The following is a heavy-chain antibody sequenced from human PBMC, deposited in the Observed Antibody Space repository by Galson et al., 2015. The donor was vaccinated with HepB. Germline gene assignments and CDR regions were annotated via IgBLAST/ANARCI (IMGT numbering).Heavy chain of an antibody. CDR3: TTENGVITWGAFDI. CDR2: IKSKTDGGTT. V-gene: IGHV3-15*07. D-gene: IGHD3-22*01. J-gene: IGHJ3*02. CDR1: GFTFSNAW. Sequence: SLRPSCAASGFTFSNAWMNWVRQAPGKGLEWVGRIKSKTDGGTTDYAAPVKGRFTISRDDSKNTLYLQMNSLKTEDTAVYYCTTENGVITWGAFDIWGQGTMVTVSS.